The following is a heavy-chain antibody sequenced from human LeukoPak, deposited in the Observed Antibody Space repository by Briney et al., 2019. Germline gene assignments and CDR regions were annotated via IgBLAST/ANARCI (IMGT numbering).Heavy chain of an antibody. CDR1: GGSFSGYY. CDR3: ARGSSTVVTVYYFGY. J-gene: IGHJ4*02. D-gene: IGHD4-23*01. CDR2: INHSEST. Sequence: SETLSLTCAVYGGSFSGYYWSWIRQPPGKGLEWIGEINHSESTNYNPSLKSRVTISVDTSTNKFSLKLSSVTAADTAVYYCARGSSTVVTVYYFGYWGQGTLVTVSS. V-gene: IGHV4-34*01.